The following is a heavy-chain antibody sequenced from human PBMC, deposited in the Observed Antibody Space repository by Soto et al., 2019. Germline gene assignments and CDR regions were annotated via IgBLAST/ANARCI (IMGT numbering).Heavy chain of an antibody. CDR2: IIPIFGTA. D-gene: IGHD3-22*01. CDR3: ARDSHNYYDSSGYYLNYFDY. Sequence: SVKVSCKASGGTFSSYAISWVRQAPGQGLEWMGGIIPIFGTANYAQKFQGRVTITADESTSTAYMELSSLRSEDTAVYYCARDSHNYYDSSGYYLNYFDYWGQGTLVTVSS. CDR1: GGTFSSYA. J-gene: IGHJ4*02. V-gene: IGHV1-69*13.